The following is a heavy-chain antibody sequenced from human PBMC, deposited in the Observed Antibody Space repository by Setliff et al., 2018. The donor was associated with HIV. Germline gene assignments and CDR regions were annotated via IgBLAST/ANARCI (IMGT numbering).Heavy chain of an antibody. Sequence: SVKVSCKTSGGTFSSYAISWVRQAPGQGLEWMGGIIPMFDAPNYAQKFQGRVTITADESTSTAYMELSSLRSEDSAVYFCARPIRAAAGNDAFHVWGQGTLVTVSS. CDR1: GGTFSSYA. D-gene: IGHD6-13*01. V-gene: IGHV1-69*13. J-gene: IGHJ3*01. CDR2: IIPMFDAP. CDR3: ARPIRAAAGNDAFHV.